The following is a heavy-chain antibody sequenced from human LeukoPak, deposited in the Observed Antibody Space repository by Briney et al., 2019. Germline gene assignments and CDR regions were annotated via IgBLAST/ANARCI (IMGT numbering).Heavy chain of an antibody. CDR3: ARVATRGYSSGWPFFDY. CDR1: GGTFSSYA. D-gene: IGHD6-19*01. J-gene: IGHJ4*02. V-gene: IGHV1-69*06. Sequence: SVKVSCKASGGTFSSYAISWVRQAPGQGLEWMGGIIPIFGTANYAQKFQGRVTITADKSTSTAHMELSSLRSEDTAVYYCARVATRGYSSGWPFFDYWGQGTLVTVSS. CDR2: IIPIFGTA.